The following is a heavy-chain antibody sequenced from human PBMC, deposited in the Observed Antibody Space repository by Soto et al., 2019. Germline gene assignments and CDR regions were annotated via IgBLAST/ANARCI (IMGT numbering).Heavy chain of an antibody. CDR1: GFTFSSYE. Sequence: SLRLSCAASGFTFSSYEMNWFRQAPGKGLEWVSYISSSGSTIYYADSVKGRFTISRDNAKNSLYLQMNSLRAEDTAVYYCARDLLSGDSSGYFERGDAFDIWGQGTMVTV. V-gene: IGHV3-48*03. CDR3: ARDLLSGDSSGYFERGDAFDI. J-gene: IGHJ3*02. D-gene: IGHD3-22*01. CDR2: ISSSGSTI.